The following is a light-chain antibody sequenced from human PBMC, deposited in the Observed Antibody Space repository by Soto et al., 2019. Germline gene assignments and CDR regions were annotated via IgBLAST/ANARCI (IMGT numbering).Light chain of an antibody. V-gene: IGKV1-5*01. CDR2: HAS. J-gene: IGKJ1*01. CDR1: QSISSW. Sequence: ESRMTHSLSTLAGSLRDKVIITCRASQSISSWLAWYQQKPGKAPKVLIYHASNLQSGVPSRFSGSGSGTEFTLTISSLQPDDFATYYCQQYNSYSSFGQGTKVDIK. CDR3: QQYNSYSS.